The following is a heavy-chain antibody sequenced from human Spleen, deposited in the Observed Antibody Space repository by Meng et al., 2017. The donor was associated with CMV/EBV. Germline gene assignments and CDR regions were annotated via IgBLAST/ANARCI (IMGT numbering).Heavy chain of an antibody. Sequence: FTFNNYAMNWVRQTPGKGLEWVSTISGSGGSTYYGDSVKGRFTISRDNSKNTLYLQMNSLRDEDTAVYYCARARALWMQLWLRPPDYWGQGTLVTVSS. CDR1: FTFNNYA. CDR3: ARARALWMQLWLRPPDY. J-gene: IGHJ4*02. CDR2: ISGSGGST. D-gene: IGHD5-18*01. V-gene: IGHV3-23*01.